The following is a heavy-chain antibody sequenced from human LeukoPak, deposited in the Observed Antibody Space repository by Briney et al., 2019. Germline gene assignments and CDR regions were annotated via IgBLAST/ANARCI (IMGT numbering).Heavy chain of an antibody. D-gene: IGHD3-22*01. V-gene: IGHV4-39*07. J-gene: IGHJ4*02. CDR2: IYYSGST. CDR1: GGSISSSSYY. Sequence: PSETLSLTCTVSGGSISSSSYYWGWIRQPPGKGLEWIGSIYYSGSTNYNPSLKSRVTISVDTSKNQFSLKLSSVTAADTAVYYCARSISGYYFSSFDYWGQGTLVTVSS. CDR3: ARSISGYYFSSFDY.